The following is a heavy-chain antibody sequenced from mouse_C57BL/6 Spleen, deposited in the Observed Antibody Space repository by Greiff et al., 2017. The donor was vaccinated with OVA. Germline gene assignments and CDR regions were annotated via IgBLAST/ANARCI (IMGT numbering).Heavy chain of an antibody. CDR2: IHPNSGST. V-gene: IGHV1-64*01. J-gene: IGHJ4*01. D-gene: IGHD2-3*01. Sequence: QVQLKQPGAELVKPGASVKLSCKASGYTFTSYWMHWVKQRPGQGLEWIGMIHPNSGSTNYNEKFKSKATLTVDKSSSTAYMQLSSLTSEDSAVYYCARSAYDPYAMDYWGQGTSVTVSS. CDR3: ARSAYDPYAMDY. CDR1: GYTFTSYW.